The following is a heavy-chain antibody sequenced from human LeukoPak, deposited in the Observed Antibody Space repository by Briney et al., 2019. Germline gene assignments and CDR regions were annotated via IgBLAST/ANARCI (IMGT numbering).Heavy chain of an antibody. CDR3: ARHGNIVVLPDASKAFDI. CDR1: GGSISDYY. V-gene: IGHV4-59*08. J-gene: IGHJ3*02. CDR2: IYYSGIT. D-gene: IGHD2-2*01. Sequence: SETLFLTCTVSGGSISDYYWSWIRQPPGKGLEWIGYIYYSGITNYNPSLKTRVTILVDTSKNQFSLRLSSVTAADTAVYYCARHGNIVVLPDASKAFDIWGQGTMVTVSS.